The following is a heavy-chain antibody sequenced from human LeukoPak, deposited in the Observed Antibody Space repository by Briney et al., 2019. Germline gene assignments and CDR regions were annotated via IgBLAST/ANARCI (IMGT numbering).Heavy chain of an antibody. J-gene: IGHJ4*02. CDR3: ARGVGSTGSYFDY. CDR1: GFTFSSYG. V-gene: IGHV3-33*01. D-gene: IGHD1-26*01. CDR2: IWYDGSNK. Sequence: PGGSLRLSCAASGFTFSSYGMHWVRQAPGKGLEWVAVIWYDGSNKYYADSVKGRFTISRDNSKNTLYLQMNSLRADDTAVYYCARGVGSTGSYFDYWGQGTLVNVSS.